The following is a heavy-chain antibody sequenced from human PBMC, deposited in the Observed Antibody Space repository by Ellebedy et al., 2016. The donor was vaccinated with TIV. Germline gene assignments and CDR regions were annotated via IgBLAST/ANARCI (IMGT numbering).Heavy chain of an antibody. J-gene: IGHJ4*02. V-gene: IGHV3-30*04. CDR3: ARDRGATFDS. D-gene: IGHD5-24*01. CDR1: GFTFSSYT. Sequence: PGGSLRLSCVASGFTFSSYTMHWLRQPPGKGLAWVAVISYDGTKGYYADSAKGRFTISRDNSKTTLYLQMSSLRGDDTSRYYCARDRGATFDSWGQGTLVTVSS. CDR2: ISYDGTKG.